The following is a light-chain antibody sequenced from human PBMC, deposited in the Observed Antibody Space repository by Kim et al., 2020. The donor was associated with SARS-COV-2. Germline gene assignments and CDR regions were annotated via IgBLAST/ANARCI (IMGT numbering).Light chain of an antibody. Sequence: RVTIACTGNSSNIGAGYDLHLYQRLPGTAPKLLIYGNSNRPSGVPDRFSGSKSGTSASLAITGLRAEDEADYYCQSYDSSLSARVFGGGTQLTVL. CDR2: GNS. CDR3: QSYDSSLSARV. V-gene: IGLV1-40*01. J-gene: IGLJ3*02. CDR1: SSNIGAGYD.